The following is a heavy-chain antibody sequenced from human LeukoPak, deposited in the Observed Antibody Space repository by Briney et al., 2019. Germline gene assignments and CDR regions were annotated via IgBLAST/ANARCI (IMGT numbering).Heavy chain of an antibody. Sequence: PGGSLRLSCAASGFTFDDYAMHWVRQAPGKGLEWVAGISWNGGSIVYADSVKGRFTISRDHAKNSLYLQMNSLRAEDTALYYCAKDKELLWFGDDAFDIWGQGTMVTVSS. V-gene: IGHV3-9*01. CDR3: AKDKELLWFGDDAFDI. CDR2: ISWNGGSI. CDR1: GFTFDDYA. D-gene: IGHD3-10*01. J-gene: IGHJ3*02.